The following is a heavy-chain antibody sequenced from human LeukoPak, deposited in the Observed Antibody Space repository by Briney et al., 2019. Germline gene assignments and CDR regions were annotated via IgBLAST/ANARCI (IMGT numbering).Heavy chain of an antibody. Sequence: PGGSLRLSCAASGFTFSSYERNWVRQAPGKGLEWDSYISSSGSTIYYADSVKGRFTISRDNAKNSLYLQMNSLRAEDTAVYYCAELGITMIGGVWGKGTTVTISS. D-gene: IGHD3-10*02. J-gene: IGHJ6*04. CDR3: AELGITMIGGV. V-gene: IGHV3-48*03. CDR2: ISSSGSTI. CDR1: GFTFSSYE.